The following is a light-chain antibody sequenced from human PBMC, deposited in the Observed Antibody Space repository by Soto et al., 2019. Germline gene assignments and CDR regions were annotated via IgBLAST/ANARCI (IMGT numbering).Light chain of an antibody. CDR3: QQYNNWPRT. V-gene: IGKV3-15*01. J-gene: IGKJ1*01. CDR1: QSVSSY. CDR2: GAS. Sequence: EVVMTQSPATLSVSPGERASLSCRASQSVSSYLAWYQQKPGQAPKLLIYGASTRATGIPARFSGSGSGTEFTLTINSLQSEDFAVYYCQQYNNWPRTCGQGTKVDIK.